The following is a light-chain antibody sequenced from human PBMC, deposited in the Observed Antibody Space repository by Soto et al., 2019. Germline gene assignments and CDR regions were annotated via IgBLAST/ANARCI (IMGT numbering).Light chain of an antibody. V-gene: IGKV3-20*01. J-gene: IGKJ1*01. Sequence: EIVLTQSPGTLSLFPGERATFSCRASQSVSSTHLAWYQQKPGQAPRLLMFTASSRATGIPDRFSGTGSGTDFTLTISRLESEDSAVYYCQQFGTSPRTFGQGTKEEIK. CDR1: QSVSSTH. CDR2: TAS. CDR3: QQFGTSPRT.